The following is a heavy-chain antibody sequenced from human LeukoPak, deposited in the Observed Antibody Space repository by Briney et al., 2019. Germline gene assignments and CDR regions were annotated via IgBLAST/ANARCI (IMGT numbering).Heavy chain of an antibody. J-gene: IGHJ4*02. V-gene: IGHV3-23*01. D-gene: IGHD3-10*01. CDR2: ISGSGGST. CDR1: GFTFSSYS. CDR3: AKGYGSGNYYGDY. Sequence: GGSLRLSCAASGFTFSSYSMTWVRQAPGKGLEWVSSISGSGGSTYYADSVKGRFTISRDNSKNTLYLQMNSLRAEDTAVYYCAKGYGSGNYYGDYWGQGTLATVSS.